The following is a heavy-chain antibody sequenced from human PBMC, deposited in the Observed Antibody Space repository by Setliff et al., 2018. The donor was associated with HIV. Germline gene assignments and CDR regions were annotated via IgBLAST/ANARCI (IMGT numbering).Heavy chain of an antibody. CDR3: AKSTGEGLRLDYGMDV. CDR1: GFTFSSYA. Sequence: PGGSLRLSCAASGFTFSSYAMHWVRQAPGMGLEWVAVISYDGSNKYYADSVKGRFTISRDNSKNTLYLQMNSLRAEDTAVYYCAKSTGEGLRLDYGMDVWGQGTTVTVS. J-gene: IGHJ6*02. V-gene: IGHV3-30*01. CDR2: ISYDGSNK. D-gene: IGHD3-10*01.